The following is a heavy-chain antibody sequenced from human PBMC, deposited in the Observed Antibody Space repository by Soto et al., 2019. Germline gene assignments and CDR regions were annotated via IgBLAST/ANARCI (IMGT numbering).Heavy chain of an antibody. CDR1: GYTFTSYG. Sequence: QVQLVQSGAEVKKPGASVKVSCKASGYTFTSYGISWVRQAPGQGLEWMGWISAYNGNTNYAQKLQGRVTMTTDTSTSTAYMELRSLRSDDTAVYYCAREVMPPLTDYGDYSYYFDYWGQGTLVTVSS. V-gene: IGHV1-18*01. CDR3: AREVMPPLTDYGDYSYYFDY. CDR2: ISAYNGNT. D-gene: IGHD4-17*01. J-gene: IGHJ4*02.